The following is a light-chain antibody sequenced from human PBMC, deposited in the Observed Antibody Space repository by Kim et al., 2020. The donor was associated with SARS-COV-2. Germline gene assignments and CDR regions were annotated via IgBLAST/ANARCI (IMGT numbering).Light chain of an antibody. CDR3: WSYAGSYIYV. V-gene: IGLV2-11*01. CDR1: SNDGGGYNY. CDR2: DVT. J-gene: IGLJ1*01. Sequence: GQSVTISCTGTSNDGGGYNYVSWYQHHPGKVPRLMIHDVTQRPSGVPDRFSGSKSGNTASLTISGLRAEDEADYYCWSYAGSYIYVFGTGTKVTVL.